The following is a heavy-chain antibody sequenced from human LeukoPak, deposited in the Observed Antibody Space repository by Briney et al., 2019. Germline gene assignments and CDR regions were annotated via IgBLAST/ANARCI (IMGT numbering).Heavy chain of an antibody. V-gene: IGHV4-31*03. CDR1: GGSISSGGYY. Sequence: SETLSLTCTVSGGSISSGGYYWSWIRQHPGKGLEWIGYIYYSGSTYYNPSLKSRVTISVDTSKNQFSLKLSSVTAADTAAYYCARNRYSAGGGMDVWGQGTTVTVSS. J-gene: IGHJ6*02. D-gene: IGHD2-15*01. CDR3: ARNRYSAGGGMDV. CDR2: IYYSGST.